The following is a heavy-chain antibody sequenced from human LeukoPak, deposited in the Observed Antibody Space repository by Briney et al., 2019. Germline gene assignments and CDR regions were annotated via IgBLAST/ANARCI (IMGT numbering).Heavy chain of an antibody. Sequence: ASVKVSCKASGYTFTGYNMHWVRQVPAQGLGWMGWINPNSGDTNYAQNFQGRVTMTRDTSISTAYMELNRLRSDDTAVYYCAIVCEALDYWGQGTLVTVSS. CDR1: GYTFTGYN. J-gene: IGHJ4*02. CDR2: INPNSGDT. CDR3: AIVCEALDY. D-gene: IGHD6-6*01. V-gene: IGHV1-2*02.